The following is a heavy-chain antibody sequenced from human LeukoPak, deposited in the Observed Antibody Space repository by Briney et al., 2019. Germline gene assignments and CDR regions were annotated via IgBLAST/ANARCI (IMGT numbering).Heavy chain of an antibody. CDR3: TRDRRNYYDSCGYSY. CDR2: IRSKAYGGTT. D-gene: IGHD3-22*01. Sequence: GGSLRLSCTASGFTFGDYAMSWVRQAPGKGLEWVGFIRSKAYGGTTEYAASVKGRFTISRDDSKSIAYLQMNSLKTEDTAVHYCTRDRRNYYDSCGYSYWGQGTLVTVSS. J-gene: IGHJ4*02. V-gene: IGHV3-49*04. CDR1: GFTFGDYA.